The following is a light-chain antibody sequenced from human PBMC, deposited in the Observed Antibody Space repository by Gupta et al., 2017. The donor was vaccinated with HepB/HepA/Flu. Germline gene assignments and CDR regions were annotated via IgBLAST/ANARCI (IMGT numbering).Light chain of an antibody. J-gene: IGLJ3*02. CDR1: RMGEKY. CDR3: QSWDRSTVV. CDR2: KDA. V-gene: IGLV3-1*01. Sequence: SYDLTQAPSVSVSPGQTATITCSGYRMGEKYASWYQQKPGQSPVLIIYKDAKRPSGIPERFSGSNSGNTATLTISGTQATDEADYYCQSWDRSTVVFGGGTKLTVL.